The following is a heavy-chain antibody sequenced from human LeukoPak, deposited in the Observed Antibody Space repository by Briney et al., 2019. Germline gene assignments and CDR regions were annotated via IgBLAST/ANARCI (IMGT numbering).Heavy chain of an antibody. CDR2: ISYDGSNK. CDR1: GFTFSSYG. D-gene: IGHD4-23*01. CDR3: AKEILGGVTYFDY. J-gene: IGHJ4*02. Sequence: GGSLRLSCAASGFTFSSYGMHWVRQAPGKGLEWVAVISYDGSNKYYADSVKGRFTISRDNSKNTLYLQMNSLRAGDTAVYYCAKEILGGVTYFDYWGQGTLVTVSS. V-gene: IGHV3-30*18.